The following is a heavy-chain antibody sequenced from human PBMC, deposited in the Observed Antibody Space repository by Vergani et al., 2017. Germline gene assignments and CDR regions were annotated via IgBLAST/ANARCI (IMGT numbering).Heavy chain of an antibody. V-gene: IGHV1-69*01. CDR2: IIPIFGTA. CDR1: GGTFSSYA. Sequence: QVQLVQSGAEVKKPGSSVKVSCKASGGTFSSYAISWVRQAPGQGLEWMGGIIPIFGTANYAQKFQGRFTITADESTSTAYMELSSLRSEDTAVYYCARAHHRRYYDILTGYSAYYYGMDVWGQGTTVTVSS. J-gene: IGHJ6*02. CDR3: ARAHHRRYYDILTGYSAYYYGMDV. D-gene: IGHD3-9*01.